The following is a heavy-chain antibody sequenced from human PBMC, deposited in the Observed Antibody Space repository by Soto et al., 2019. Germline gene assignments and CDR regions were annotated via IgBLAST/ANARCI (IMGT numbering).Heavy chain of an antibody. D-gene: IGHD3-10*01. V-gene: IGHV4-30-2*01. CDR2: TYHSGST. Sequence: SETLSLTCAVSGGSISSGGYSWSWIRQPPGKGLEWIGYTYHSGSTYYNPSLKSRVTISVDRSKNQFSLKLSSVTAADTAVYYCARESNVLPGGYFDYWGQGTLVTVSS. J-gene: IGHJ4*02. CDR1: GGSISSGGYS. CDR3: ARESNVLPGGYFDY.